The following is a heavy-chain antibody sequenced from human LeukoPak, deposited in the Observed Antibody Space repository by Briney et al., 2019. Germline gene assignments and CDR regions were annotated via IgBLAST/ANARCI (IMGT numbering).Heavy chain of an antibody. CDR1: GFTFSSYT. Sequence: GGSLRLSCAASGFTFSSYTMDWVRQAPGKGLEWVSSISSSSSYIYYADSVKGRFTISRDNAKNSLYLQMNSLRAEDTAVYYCAKAGGDYYYYYYMDVWGKGTTVTVSS. CDR2: ISSSSSYI. V-gene: IGHV3-21*04. J-gene: IGHJ6*03. D-gene: IGHD2-21*02. CDR3: AKAGGDYYYYYYMDV.